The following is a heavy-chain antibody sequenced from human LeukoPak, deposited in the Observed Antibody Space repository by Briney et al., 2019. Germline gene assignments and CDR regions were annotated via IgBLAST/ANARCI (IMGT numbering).Heavy chain of an antibody. Sequence: GGSLRLSCAASGFTFSDYYMSWNRQAPGKGLEWVSYISSSGSTIYYADSVKGRFTISRDNAKNSLYLQMNSLRAEDTAVYYCARAGGWSYDILTGSDYFDYWGQGTLVTVSS. V-gene: IGHV3-11*04. CDR2: ISSSGSTI. J-gene: IGHJ4*02. D-gene: IGHD3-9*01. CDR3: ARAGGWSYDILTGSDYFDY. CDR1: GFTFSDYY.